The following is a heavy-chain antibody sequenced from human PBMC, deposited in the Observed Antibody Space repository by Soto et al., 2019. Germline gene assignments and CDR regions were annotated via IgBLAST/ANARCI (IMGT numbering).Heavy chain of an antibody. V-gene: IGHV3-23*01. CDR1: GFTFSTHA. J-gene: IGHJ4*02. CDR3: AREGGSIGGWFGRKFDS. CDR2: ISSGGTTT. D-gene: IGHD6-19*01. Sequence: GGSLRLSCAASGFTFSTHAMSWVRQAPGKGLEWVSSISSGGTTTFYAASVEGRFTNSRDKSKNTLCLQMNSLRADDTAVYYCAREGGSIGGWFGRKFDSWGQGTQVTVSS.